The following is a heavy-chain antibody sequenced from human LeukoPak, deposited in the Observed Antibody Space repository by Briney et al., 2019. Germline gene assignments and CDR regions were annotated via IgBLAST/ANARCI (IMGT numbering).Heavy chain of an antibody. CDR2: ISYDGSNK. J-gene: IGHJ6*02. CDR1: GFTFRNYA. Sequence: GGSLRLSCAASGFTFRNYAMSWVRQAPGKGLEWVAVISYDGSNKYYADSVKGRFTISRDNSKNTLYLQMNSLRAEDTAVYYCARAGYSYGQYYYYYGMDVWGQGTTVTVSS. V-gene: IGHV3-30*04. CDR3: ARAGYSYGQYYYYYGMDV. D-gene: IGHD5-18*01.